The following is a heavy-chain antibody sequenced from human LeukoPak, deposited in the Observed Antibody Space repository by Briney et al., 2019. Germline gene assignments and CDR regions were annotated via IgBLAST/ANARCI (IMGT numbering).Heavy chain of an antibody. D-gene: IGHD3-10*01. Sequence: GGSLRLSCAASGFTFSSYSMTWVRQAPGKGLEWVLYISSSSSTIYYADSVKGRFTISRDSAKNSLYLQVNSLRAEDTAVYYCARGILLNYYGSGSYYYDAFDIWGQGTMVTVSS. CDR1: GFTFSSYS. CDR2: ISSSSSTI. V-gene: IGHV3-48*01. CDR3: ARGILLNYYGSGSYYYDAFDI. J-gene: IGHJ3*02.